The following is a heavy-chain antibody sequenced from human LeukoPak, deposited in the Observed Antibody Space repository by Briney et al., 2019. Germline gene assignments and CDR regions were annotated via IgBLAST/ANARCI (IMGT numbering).Heavy chain of an antibody. V-gene: IGHV1-2*02. CDR3: ARAINWTYDS. CDR2: IDPNGGAT. Sequence: ASVKVSCKTSGYTFTDPYIHWVRQAPGHGLEWMGWIDPNGGATTYAQKFQGRVSMTRDTSISTAYMEVRFLTSDDTAVYYCARAINWTYDSWGQGTLVSVSS. D-gene: IGHD1-7*01. CDR1: GYTFTDPY. J-gene: IGHJ4*02.